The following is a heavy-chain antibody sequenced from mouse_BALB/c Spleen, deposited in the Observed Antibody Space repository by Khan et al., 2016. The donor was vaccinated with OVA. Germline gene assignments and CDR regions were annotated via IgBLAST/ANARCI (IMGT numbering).Heavy chain of an antibody. V-gene: IGHV14-3*02. J-gene: IGHJ3*01. Sequence: VRLQQSGAELVKPGASVKLSCTASGFNIKDTYMHWVKQRPEQGLEWIGRIDPANGNTKSDPKFQGKATITADTSSNTAYLQLSSLTSEDTAVYYCARDDWDEFTYGGQGTLVTVSA. CDR3: ARDDWDEFTY. CDR1: GFNIKDTY. CDR2: IDPANGNT. D-gene: IGHD4-1*01.